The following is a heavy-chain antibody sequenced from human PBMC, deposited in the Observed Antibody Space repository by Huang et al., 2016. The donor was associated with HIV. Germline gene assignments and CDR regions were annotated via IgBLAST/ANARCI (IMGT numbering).Heavy chain of an antibody. J-gene: IGHJ4*02. CDR1: GGSLSDYY. Sequence: QVQLQQWGAGLLKPSGVLSLKCAVYGGSLSDYYWTWIRQSPGKGLEWIGEVNHRGRSTYNPSLRSRGTMSVDMSKNQFSLNLTSLTVADTAVYYCARPRMTATSSDSTWSFFDSWGQGTLVIVSS. CDR2: VNHRGRS. CDR3: ARPRMTATSSDSTWSFFDS. D-gene: IGHD2-21*02. V-gene: IGHV4-34*02.